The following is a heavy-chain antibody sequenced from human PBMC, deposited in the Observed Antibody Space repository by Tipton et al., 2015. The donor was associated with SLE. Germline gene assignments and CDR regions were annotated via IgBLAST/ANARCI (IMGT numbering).Heavy chain of an antibody. CDR3: AGAWQGYCSGGTCYVLDY. CDR2: ISYSETT. D-gene: IGHD2-15*01. Sequence: TLSLTCTVSGGSISSHYWSWIRQPPGKGLEWIGYISYSETTNYNPSLQSRVTISVDTSKNQFSLKLRPVTAADTAVYYCAGAWQGYCSGGTCYVLDYWGQGTLVTVSS. J-gene: IGHJ4*02. CDR1: GGSISSHY. V-gene: IGHV4-59*11.